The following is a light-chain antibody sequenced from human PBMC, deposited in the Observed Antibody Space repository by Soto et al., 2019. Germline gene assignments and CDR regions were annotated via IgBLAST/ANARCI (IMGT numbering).Light chain of an antibody. CDR2: EVV. CDR3: KSYAGSNTYV. V-gene: IGLV2-8*01. CDR1: KNDIGVYDF. Sequence: QSVLTQPPSASGSPGQSVTISCTGTKNDIGVYDFVSSYQHHPGKAPRLIIYEVVQRPSGVPDRFSGSKSGNTASLTVSGLQAADEGDYFCKSYAGSNTYVFGSGTKV. J-gene: IGLJ1*01.